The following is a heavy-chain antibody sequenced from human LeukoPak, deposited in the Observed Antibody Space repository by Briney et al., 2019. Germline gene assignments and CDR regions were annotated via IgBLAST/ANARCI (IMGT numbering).Heavy chain of an antibody. CDR2: INHSGST. V-gene: IGHV4-34*01. Sequence: PSETLSLTCAVYGGSFSGYYLSWIRQPPGKGLEWIGEINHSGSTNYNPSLKSRVTISVDTSKNQFSLKLSSVTAADTAVYYCARHRMEYGDYAGDDYWGQGTLVTVSS. CDR1: GGSFSGYY. J-gene: IGHJ4*02. D-gene: IGHD4-17*01. CDR3: ARHRMEYGDYAGDDY.